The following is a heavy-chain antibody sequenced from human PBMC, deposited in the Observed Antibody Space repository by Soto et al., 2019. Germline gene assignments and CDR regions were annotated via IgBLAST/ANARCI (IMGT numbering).Heavy chain of an antibody. Sequence: GSLRLSCAASGFTVSSNYMSWVRQAPGKGLEWVSVIYSGGSTYYADSVKGRFTISRDNSKNTLYLQMNSLRAEDTAVYYCARVSIPAEYFQHWGQGTLVTVSS. CDR3: ARVSIPAEYFQH. J-gene: IGHJ1*01. CDR1: GFTVSSNY. CDR2: IYSGGST. D-gene: IGHD2-2*02. V-gene: IGHV3-53*01.